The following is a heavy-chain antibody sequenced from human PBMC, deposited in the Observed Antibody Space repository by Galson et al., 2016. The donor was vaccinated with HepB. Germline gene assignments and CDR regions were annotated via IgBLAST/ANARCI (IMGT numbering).Heavy chain of an antibody. CDR1: GFTLRTYS. CDR2: ISSSSSGFI. Sequence: SLRLSCAASGFTLRTYSMNWVRQGPGKGLEWVSYISSSSSGFIYYTDSVKGRFTISRDNAKNSVYLQMNSLRAEDTAVYYCGRGGAGAQTGALDIWGQGTMIIVSS. D-gene: IGHD1-14*01. J-gene: IGHJ3*02. CDR3: GRGGAGAQTGALDI. V-gene: IGHV3-21*01.